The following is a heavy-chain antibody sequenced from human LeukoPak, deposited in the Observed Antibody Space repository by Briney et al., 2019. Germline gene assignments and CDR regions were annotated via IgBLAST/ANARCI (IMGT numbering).Heavy chain of an antibody. V-gene: IGHV3-33*01. CDR1: GFTFSNYG. Sequence: GGSLRLSCAASGFTFSNYGMHWVRQAPGKGLEWVALIWYDGSNTYYADSVRGRFTISRDNSKNTLYLQMKSLRVEDTAVYYCARAGVGAIYYFDYWGQGTLVTVSS. CDR2: IWYDGSNT. D-gene: IGHD1-26*01. J-gene: IGHJ4*02. CDR3: ARAGVGAIYYFDY.